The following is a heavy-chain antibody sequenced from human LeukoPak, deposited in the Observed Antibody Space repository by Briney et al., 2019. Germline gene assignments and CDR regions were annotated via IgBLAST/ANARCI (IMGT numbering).Heavy chain of an antibody. Sequence: NPSETLSLTCTVSGGSISSYYWSWIRQPPGKGLEWIGYIYYSGSTNYNPSLKGRVTISVDTSKNQFSLKLSSVTAADTAVYYCARHGSWYSSGWYDYWGQGTLVTVSS. D-gene: IGHD6-19*01. CDR2: IYYSGST. CDR1: GGSISSYY. CDR3: ARHGSWYSSGWYDY. J-gene: IGHJ4*02. V-gene: IGHV4-59*08.